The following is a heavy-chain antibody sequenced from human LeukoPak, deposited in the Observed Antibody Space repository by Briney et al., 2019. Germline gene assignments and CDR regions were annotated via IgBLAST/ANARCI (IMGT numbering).Heavy chain of an antibody. Sequence: GGSLRLSCAASGFTFSSYAMSWVRQAPGKGLEWVSAISVSGGSTYYADSVKGRFTISRDNSKNTLYLQMNSLRTEDTAVYYCAKRFGLWEGEDYWGQGTLVTVSS. CDR2: ISVSGGST. V-gene: IGHV3-23*01. CDR1: GFTFSSYA. D-gene: IGHD1-26*01. J-gene: IGHJ4*02. CDR3: AKRFGLWEGEDY.